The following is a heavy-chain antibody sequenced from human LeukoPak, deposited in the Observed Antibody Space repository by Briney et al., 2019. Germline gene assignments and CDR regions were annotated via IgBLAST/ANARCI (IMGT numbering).Heavy chain of an antibody. CDR3: ASTTYDYDTSGHYFLDY. Sequence: PSETLSLTCTLSGGSINSYYWSWIRQPAGKGLEWIGRIYTSGTTNYNPSLKSRVTMSVDTSKNHFSLQLRSVTAADTAVYYCASTTYDYDTSGHYFLDYWGQGSLVTVSS. CDR2: IYTSGTT. D-gene: IGHD3-22*01. CDR1: GGSINSYY. J-gene: IGHJ4*02. V-gene: IGHV4-4*07.